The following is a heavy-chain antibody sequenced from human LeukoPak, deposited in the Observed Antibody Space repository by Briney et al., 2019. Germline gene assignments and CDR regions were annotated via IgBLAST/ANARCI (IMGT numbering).Heavy chain of an antibody. Sequence: GGSLRLFRAASGFTFSSLAMSWGRHAPGKGREWVSALSGSGGSTYYADSVKGRFTISRDNSKNTLYLQMNSLRAEDTAVYYCAKAGPNIVGATSCDYWGQGTLVTVSS. CDR2: LSGSGGST. CDR3: AKAGPNIVGATSCDY. CDR1: GFTFSSLA. J-gene: IGHJ4*02. V-gene: IGHV3-23*01. D-gene: IGHD1-26*01.